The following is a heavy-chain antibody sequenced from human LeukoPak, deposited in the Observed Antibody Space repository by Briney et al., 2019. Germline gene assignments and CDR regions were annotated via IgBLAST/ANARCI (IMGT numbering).Heavy chain of an antibody. CDR3: ARRDVVVVAATVYDY. Sequence: GESLKISCKGSGYSFTSYWIAWVRQMPGKGLEWMGIIYPGDSDTRYSPSFQGQVTISADKSISTAYLQWSSLKASDTAMYYCARRDVVVVAATVYDYWGQGTLVTVSS. CDR2: IYPGDSDT. D-gene: IGHD2-15*01. J-gene: IGHJ4*02. CDR1: GYSFTSYW. V-gene: IGHV5-51*01.